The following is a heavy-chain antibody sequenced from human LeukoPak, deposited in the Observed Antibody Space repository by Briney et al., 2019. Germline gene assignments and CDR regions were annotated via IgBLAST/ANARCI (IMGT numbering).Heavy chain of an antibody. D-gene: IGHD7-27*01. J-gene: IGHJ4*02. CDR1: GGSISSYY. CDR3: ATRKLGNDY. Sequence: SETLSLTCTVSGGSISSYYWSWIWQPPGKGLEWIGYIYYSGSTNYNPSLKSRVTISADTSKNQFSLKLYSVTAADTAVYYCATRKLGNDYWGQGTLVTVSS. V-gene: IGHV4-59*01. CDR2: IYYSGST.